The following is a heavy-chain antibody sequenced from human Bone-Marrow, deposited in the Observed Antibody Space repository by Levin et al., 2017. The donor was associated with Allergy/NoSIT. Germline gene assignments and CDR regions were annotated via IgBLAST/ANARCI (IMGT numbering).Heavy chain of an antibody. D-gene: IGHD2-15*01. Sequence: GESLKISCKTSGYSFTSYNVYWVRQAPGQRLEWMGYINPNSGNTGYAQKFQGRVIMTRNSSITTAYMELSGLRFEDTAIYYCARGDCYSGSCYGPDWFDPWGQGTQVTVSS. CDR2: INPNSGNT. CDR3: ARGDCYSGSCYGPDWFDP. V-gene: IGHV1-8*01. J-gene: IGHJ5*02. CDR1: GYSFTSYN.